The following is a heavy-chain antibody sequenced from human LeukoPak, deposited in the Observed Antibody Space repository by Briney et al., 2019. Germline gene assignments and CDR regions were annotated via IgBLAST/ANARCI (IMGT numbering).Heavy chain of an antibody. D-gene: IGHD3-22*01. CDR2: ISGSGGST. J-gene: IGHJ4*02. V-gene: IGHV3-23*01. CDR3: AKVELGVVVVITSYFDY. Sequence: GGSLRLSCAASGFTFSSYAMHWVRQAPGKGLEWVSAISGSGGSTYYADSVKGRFTISRDNSKNTLYLQMNSLRAEDTAVYYCAKVELGVVVVITSYFDYWGQGTLVTVSS. CDR1: GFTFSSYA.